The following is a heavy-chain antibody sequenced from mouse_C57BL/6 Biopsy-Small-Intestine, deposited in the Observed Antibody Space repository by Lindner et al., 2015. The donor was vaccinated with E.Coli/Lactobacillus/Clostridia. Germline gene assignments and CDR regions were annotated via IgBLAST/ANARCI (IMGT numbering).Heavy chain of an antibody. D-gene: IGHD6-2*01. CDR1: GYTFGGYY. Sequence: SVKVSCKASGYTFGGYYIHWLRQASGQGLEWMGWINPNTGYTNYAPTFRGRVTMTRDTSISTAYMELTSLRSDDTAFYYCARDGGSSSGRFAPWGQGTLIT. CDR3: ARDGGSSSGRFAP. V-gene: IGHV1-84*02. J-gene: IGHJ3*01. CDR2: INPNTGYT.